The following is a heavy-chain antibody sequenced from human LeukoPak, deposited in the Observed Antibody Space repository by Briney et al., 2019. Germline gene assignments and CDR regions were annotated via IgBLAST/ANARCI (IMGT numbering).Heavy chain of an antibody. CDR1: GASISSHY. V-gene: IGHV4-59*11. CDR2: VSYSGST. D-gene: IGHD6-19*01. J-gene: IGHJ4*02. Sequence: SETLSLTCTVSGASISSHYWSWIRQSPGKGLEWIGYVSYSGSTDYNPSLKSRVTLSADTSKNQISLRLSSVTAADTAVYYCTRDGGVAVTPLDFDFWGQGTLVTVSS. CDR3: TRDGGVAVTPLDFDF.